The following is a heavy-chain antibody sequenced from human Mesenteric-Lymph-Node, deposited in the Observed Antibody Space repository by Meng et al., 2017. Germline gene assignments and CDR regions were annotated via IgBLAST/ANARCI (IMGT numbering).Heavy chain of an antibody. D-gene: IGHD3-9*01. CDR2: IIPMFGST. J-gene: IGHJ5*01. CDR3: ARARGPYYFDTSPDS. V-gene: IGHV1-69*12. CDR1: GGSFISHA. Sequence: VELVQCGSEVNKPGLSGSFSCKGSGGSFISHAIVWLRLTPGQGPELSGGIIPMFGSTKYAQKVDGRVSITADESTNTAYMELSSLKYEDTAVYYCARARGPYYFDTSPDSWGQGTLVTVSS.